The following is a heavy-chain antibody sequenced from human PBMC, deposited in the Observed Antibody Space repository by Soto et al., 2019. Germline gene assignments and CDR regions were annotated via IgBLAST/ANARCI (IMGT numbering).Heavy chain of an antibody. J-gene: IGHJ6*03. Sequence: GGSLRLSCAASGFTFSSYSMNWVRQAPGKGLEWVSSISSSSSYIYYADSVKGRFTISRDNAKNSLYLQMNSLRAEDTAVYYCARDPRAYSSSSRLYYYYYYMDVWGKGTTVTVSS. CDR1: GFTFSSYS. D-gene: IGHD6-6*01. V-gene: IGHV3-21*01. CDR3: ARDPRAYSSSSRLYYYYYYMDV. CDR2: ISSSSSYI.